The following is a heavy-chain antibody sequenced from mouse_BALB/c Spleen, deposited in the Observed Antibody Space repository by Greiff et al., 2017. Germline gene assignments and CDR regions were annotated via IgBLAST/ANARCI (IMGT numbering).Heavy chain of an antibody. V-gene: IGHV1-9*01. CDR2: ILPGSGST. CDR3: ARKGRVYYAMDY. J-gene: IGHJ4*01. CDR1: GYTFSSYW. Sequence: VQLKESGAELMKPGASVKISCKATGYTFSSYWIEWVKQRPGHGLEWIGEILPGSGSTNYNEKFKGKATFTADTSSNTAYMQLSSLTSEDSAVYYCARKGRVYYAMDYWGQGTSVTVSS.